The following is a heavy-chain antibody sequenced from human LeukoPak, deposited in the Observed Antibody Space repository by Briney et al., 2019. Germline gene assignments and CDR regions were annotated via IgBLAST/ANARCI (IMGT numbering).Heavy chain of an antibody. J-gene: IGHJ6*03. D-gene: IGHD3-10*01. CDR1: GGSFSGYY. CDR3: ARGLGRWFGEFYYYYYYMDV. V-gene: IGHV4-34*01. Sequence: SETLSLTCAVYGGSFSGYYWSWIRQPPGKGLEWIGEINHSGSTNYNPSLKSRLTISVDTSKNQFSLKLSSVSAADTAVYYCARGLGRWFGEFYYYYYYMDVWGKGTTVTVSS. CDR2: INHSGST.